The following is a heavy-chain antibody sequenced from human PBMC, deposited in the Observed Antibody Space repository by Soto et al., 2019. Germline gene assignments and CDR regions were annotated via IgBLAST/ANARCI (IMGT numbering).Heavy chain of an antibody. Sequence: QVQLQESGPGLVKPSETLSLTGTVSGGSISGHYWSWIRQPAGKGLEWIGRIYSSGTTKYNPTLKSRVTMSIDTSKNQFSLRLNSVTAADTAVYYCARDLRVGPAEYLDFWGQGTLVTVSS. D-gene: IGHD3-9*01. V-gene: IGHV4-4*07. CDR1: GGSISGHY. CDR3: ARDLRVGPAEYLDF. CDR2: IYSSGTT. J-gene: IGHJ4*02.